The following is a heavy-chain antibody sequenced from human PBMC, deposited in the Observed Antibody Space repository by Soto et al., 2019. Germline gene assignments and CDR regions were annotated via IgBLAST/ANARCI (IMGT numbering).Heavy chain of an antibody. J-gene: IGHJ3*02. V-gene: IGHV1-46*01. D-gene: IGHD2-15*01. CDR3: AGRIVVVVAATRRKGNAFDI. CDR2: INPSVGST. Sequence: GASVKVSCKASGYTFTSYYMHWVRQAPGQGLEWMGIINPSVGSTSYAQKFQGRVTITADESTSTAYMELSSLRSEDTAVYYCAGRIVVVVAATRRKGNAFDIWGQGTMVTVSS. CDR1: GYTFTSYY.